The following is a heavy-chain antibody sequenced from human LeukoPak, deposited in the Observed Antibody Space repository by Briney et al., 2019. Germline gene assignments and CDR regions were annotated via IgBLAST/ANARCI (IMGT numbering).Heavy chain of an antibody. CDR3: TRGVLLQDRGAFDF. CDR2: INPNSGST. D-gene: IGHD3-22*01. CDR1: GYTFTGYY. J-gene: IGHJ3*01. Sequence: ASVKVSCKASGYTFTGYYMHWVRQAPGQGLEWMGLINPNSGSTNYAQKFQGRVTMTRDTSTSTVYMELSSLRSEDTAVYFCTRGVLLQDRGAFDFWGQGTMVTVTS. V-gene: IGHV1-2*02.